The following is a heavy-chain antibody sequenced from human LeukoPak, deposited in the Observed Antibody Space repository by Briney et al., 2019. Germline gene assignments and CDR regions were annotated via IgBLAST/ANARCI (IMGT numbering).Heavy chain of an antibody. V-gene: IGHV4-39*01. D-gene: IGHD1-14*01. Sequence: SETLSLTCTVSGDSLSNHNDFWGWIRQPPGKGLEWIASIYTSGRTLLNSSLKSRVALSLDTSKNQVSLKLNSVTAADSAVYYCARRPEYNRSSRWAFDIWGQGTMVIVSS. J-gene: IGHJ3*02. CDR1: GDSLSNHNDF. CDR2: IYTSGRT. CDR3: ARRPEYNRSSRWAFDI.